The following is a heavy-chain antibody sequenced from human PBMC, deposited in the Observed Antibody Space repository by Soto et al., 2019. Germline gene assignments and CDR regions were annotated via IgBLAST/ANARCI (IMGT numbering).Heavy chain of an antibody. CDR3: VKEYYAVSGGLGGLHAFDF. D-gene: IGHD3-22*01. V-gene: IGHV3-9*01. J-gene: IGHJ3*01. Sequence: EVQLVESGGGLVQPGRSLRLSCAASGFAFDDYAMHWVRQPPGKGLEWVSRISWNSDYIAYGDSVKGRFTVSRDNAKNSLFLQMDRLMPEDTALYYGVKEYYAVSGGLGGLHAFDFWGQGTVVNVST. CDR1: GFAFDDYA. CDR2: ISWNSDYI.